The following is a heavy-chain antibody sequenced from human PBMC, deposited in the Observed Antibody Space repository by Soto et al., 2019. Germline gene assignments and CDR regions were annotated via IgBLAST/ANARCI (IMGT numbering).Heavy chain of an antibody. CDR1: GGTYSSYA. J-gene: IGHJ6*02. D-gene: IGHD5-12*01. CDR2: IIPIFGTA. CDR3: ARDLTVATETNYYYYGMDV. V-gene: IGHV1-69*06. Sequence: SVKVSCKASGGTYSSYAISWVRQAPGQGLEWMGRIIPIFGTANYAQKFQSRVTITADKSTSTAYMELSSLRSEDTAVYYCARDLTVATETNYYYYGMDVWGQGTTVTVSS.